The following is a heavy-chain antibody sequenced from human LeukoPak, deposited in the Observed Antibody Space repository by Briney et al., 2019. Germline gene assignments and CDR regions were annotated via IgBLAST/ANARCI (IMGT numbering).Heavy chain of an antibody. V-gene: IGHV1-69*04. J-gene: IGHJ4*02. D-gene: IGHD5-24*01. CDR2: IIPIFGIA. CDR3: ASSDGYNLSELDY. Sequence: SVKVSCKASGGTFSSYAISWARQAPGQGLEWMGRIIPIFGIANYAQKFQGRVTITADKSTSTAYMELSSLRSEDTAVYCCASSDGYNLSELDYWGQGTLVTVSS. CDR1: GGTFSSYA.